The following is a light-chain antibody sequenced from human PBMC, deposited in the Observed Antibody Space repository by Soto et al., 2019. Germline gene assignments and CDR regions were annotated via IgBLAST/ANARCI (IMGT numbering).Light chain of an antibody. J-gene: IGLJ3*02. CDR2: SSN. CDR3: AAWDDDLHVWL. V-gene: IGLV1-44*01. Sequence: QSVLTQPPSVSATPGQGVTLSCSGGDSNIGSTAVNWYQQLPGTAPKLLIYSSNQRPSGVPDRISGSKSGTSASLAISGLQSEDEADYDCAAWDDDLHVWLFGGGTKVTVL. CDR1: DSNIGSTA.